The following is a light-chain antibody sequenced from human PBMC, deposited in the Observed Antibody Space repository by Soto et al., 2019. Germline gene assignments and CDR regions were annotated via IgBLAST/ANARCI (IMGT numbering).Light chain of an antibody. CDR3: AAWDDSLNGRV. Sequence: VLTQPPSASGTPGQRVTISCSGSNSSIGSNTVNWYQQLPGTAPKLLIYYDNLRPSGVPDRISGSKSGTSASLAISGLQSDDEADYYCAAWDDSLNGRVFGTGTKVTVL. CDR1: NSSIGSNT. V-gene: IGLV1-44*01. CDR2: YDN. J-gene: IGLJ1*01.